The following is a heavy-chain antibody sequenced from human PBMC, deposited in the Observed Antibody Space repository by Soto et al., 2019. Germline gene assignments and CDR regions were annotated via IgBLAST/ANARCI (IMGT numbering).Heavy chain of an antibody. CDR1: GFTFSTYS. CDR3: AREYTAWPLAYGLDV. Sequence: GALRLSGVGYGFTFSTYSINWVRQAPGKGLEWVSSISSRSYIYYADSVKGRFTISRDNAKNSVSLRMNSLRAEDTAVYYCAREYTAWPLAYGLDVWGQGTTVTVSS. V-gene: IGHV3-21*01. J-gene: IGHJ6*02. D-gene: IGHD2-2*02. CDR2: ISSRSYI.